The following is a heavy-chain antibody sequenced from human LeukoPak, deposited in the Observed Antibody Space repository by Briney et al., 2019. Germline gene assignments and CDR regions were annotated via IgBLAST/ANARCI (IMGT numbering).Heavy chain of an antibody. Sequence: ASVKVSCKASGYTFTSYGISWVRQAPGQGLEWMGWISAYNGNTNYAQKLQGRVTMTTDTSTSTAYMELRSLRSDDTAVYYCARDPTTGDCSSTSCYTHWGQGTLVTVSS. J-gene: IGHJ4*02. V-gene: IGHV1-18*01. D-gene: IGHD2-2*02. CDR2: ISAYNGNT. CDR3: ARDPTTGDCSSTSCYTH. CDR1: GYTFTSYG.